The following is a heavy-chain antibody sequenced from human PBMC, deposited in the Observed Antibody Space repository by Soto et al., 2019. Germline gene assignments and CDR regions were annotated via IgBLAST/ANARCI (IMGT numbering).Heavy chain of an antibody. J-gene: IGHJ5*02. CDR3: AAYSSGRWGWFDP. V-gene: IGHV4-4*02. CDR1: GGSISSDNW. D-gene: IGHD6-19*01. CDR2: IYRDGNT. Sequence: SETLSLTCAVSGGSISSDNWWSWVRQSPGERLEWIGEIYRDGNTNYNPSLRSRVTISTDKSKNQFSLKLNAVIAADTAVYYCAAYSSGRWGWFDPWGQGILVTVSS.